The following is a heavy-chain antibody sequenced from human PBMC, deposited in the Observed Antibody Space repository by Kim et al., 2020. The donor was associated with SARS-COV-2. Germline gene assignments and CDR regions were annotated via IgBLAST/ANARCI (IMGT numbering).Heavy chain of an antibody. V-gene: IGHV5-10-1*01. CDR1: GYSFPSYW. J-gene: IGHJ4*02. CDR3: ARADLTRGSGSYPY. D-gene: IGHD3-10*01. CDR2: IDPSDSYT. Sequence: GESLKISCKGSGYSFPSYWITWVRQMPGKGLEWMGRIDPSDSYTNYSPSFQGHVTFSADRSISTAYLQWSSLKASDTAMYYCARADLTRGSGSYPYWGQGTLVTVSS.